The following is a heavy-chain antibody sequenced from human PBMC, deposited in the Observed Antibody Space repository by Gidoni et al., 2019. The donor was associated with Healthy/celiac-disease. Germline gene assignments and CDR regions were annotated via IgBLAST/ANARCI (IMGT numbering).Heavy chain of an antibody. Sequence: EVQLVESGGGLVKPGGSLRLSCAASGFTFSSYSMNWVRQAPGKGLEWVSSISSSSSYIYYADSVKGRFTISRDNAKNSLYLQMNSLRAEDTAVYYCARGQIFGVVIPFDYWGQGTLVTVSS. D-gene: IGHD3-3*01. CDR2: ISSSSSYI. J-gene: IGHJ4*02. CDR3: ARGQIFGVVIPFDY. CDR1: GFTFSSYS. V-gene: IGHV3-21*01.